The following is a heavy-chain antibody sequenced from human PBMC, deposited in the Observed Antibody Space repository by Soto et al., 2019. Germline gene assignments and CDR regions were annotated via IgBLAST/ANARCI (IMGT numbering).Heavy chain of an antibody. Sequence: SETLSLTCTVSGGSISSHYWSWIRQPPGKGLEWIGYISSSGSTDYNPSLKSRVTISVDTSKSQFYLKLNSLTAADTAVYYCAGHHAGSYGDQGYYYGMDVWGPETKVTVS. CDR3: AGHHAGSYGDQGYYYGMDV. D-gene: IGHD4-17*01. CDR2: ISSSGST. J-gene: IGHJ6*02. CDR1: GGSISSHY. V-gene: IGHV4-59*11.